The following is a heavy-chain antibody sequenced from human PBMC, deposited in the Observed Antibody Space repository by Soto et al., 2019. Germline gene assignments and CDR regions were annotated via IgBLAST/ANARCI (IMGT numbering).Heavy chain of an antibody. J-gene: IGHJ4*02. CDR2: ISAYNGNT. CDR3: ARYIGPSRFLEWTGVDS. D-gene: IGHD3-3*01. CDR1: GYTFPDYA. V-gene: IGHV1-18*01. Sequence: ASVKVSCKASGYTFPDYAITWVRQAPGQGLEWMGWISAYNGNTNYAQKLQGRVTMTTDTSTSTAYMDLRSLRSDDTAVYYCARYIGPSRFLEWTGVDSWGQGTLVTVSS.